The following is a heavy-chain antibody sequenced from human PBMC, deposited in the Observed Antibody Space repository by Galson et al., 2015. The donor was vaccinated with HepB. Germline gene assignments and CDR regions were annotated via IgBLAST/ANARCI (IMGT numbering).Heavy chain of an antibody. CDR3: ARAFEGTGGTGAFFYTFDV. Sequence: DFNWVRQATGQGLEWLGWMNPYNGDTRYARKFQGRVSMTRDTSTNTAYLELTGLTPADSGVYYCARAFEGTGGTGAFFYTFDVWGQGTTVTVSS. J-gene: IGHJ6*02. V-gene: IGHV1-8*01. D-gene: IGHD2-8*02. CDR1: D. CDR2: MNPYNGDT.